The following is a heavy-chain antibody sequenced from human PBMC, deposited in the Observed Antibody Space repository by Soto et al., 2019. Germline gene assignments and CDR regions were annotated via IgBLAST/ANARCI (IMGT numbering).Heavy chain of an antibody. Sequence: EVQLLESGGGLVQPGGSLRLSCAASGFTFGSYGMTWVRQAPGKGLECVSGITAATGTTYYADSVKGRFIISRDLSTNTLFLQMNSLRAADSAVYYCAKAKGRSNFYYSGLDVWGQGTTVTVSS. CDR3: AKAKGRSNFYYSGLDV. D-gene: IGHD1-26*01. V-gene: IGHV3-23*01. CDR1: GFTFGSYG. CDR2: ITAATGTT. J-gene: IGHJ6*02.